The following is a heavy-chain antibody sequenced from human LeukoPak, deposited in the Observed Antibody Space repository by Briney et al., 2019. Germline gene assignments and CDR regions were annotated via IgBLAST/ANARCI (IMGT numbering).Heavy chain of an antibody. D-gene: IGHD3-10*01. V-gene: IGHV4-61*01. J-gene: IGHJ4*02. CDR1: GASVSSSIYS. Sequence: KPSETLSLTRTVSGASVSSSIYSWSWIRQPPGKGLEWIGYIYHSGSTIYNPSLKSRLTISLDTSKNQFSLQLRSVTAADAAVYFCASDYGSGSYRFDYWGQGILVTVSS. CDR2: IYHSGST. CDR3: ASDYGSGSYRFDY.